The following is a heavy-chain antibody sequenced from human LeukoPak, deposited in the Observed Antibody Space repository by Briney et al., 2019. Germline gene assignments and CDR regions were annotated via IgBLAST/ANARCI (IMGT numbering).Heavy chain of an antibody. D-gene: IGHD2-15*01. Sequence: GGSLRLSCAASGFTFSSYWMSWVRQAPGKGLEWVANIKEDGSEKYYVDSVRGRFTISRENAKNSLHLQMNSLRVDDTAVYFCARGGGYFDFWGQGTLVTVSS. J-gene: IGHJ4*02. CDR1: GFTFSSYW. CDR3: ARGGGYFDF. V-gene: IGHV3-7*01. CDR2: IKEDGSEK.